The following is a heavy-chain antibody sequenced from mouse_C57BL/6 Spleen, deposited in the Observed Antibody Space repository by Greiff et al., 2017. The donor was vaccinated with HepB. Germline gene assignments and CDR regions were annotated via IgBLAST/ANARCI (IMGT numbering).Heavy chain of an antibody. D-gene: IGHD1-1*01. CDR2: ISSGGDYI. CDR3: TREGYGSSYDAMDY. CDR1: GFTFSSYA. J-gene: IGHJ4*01. Sequence: EVMLVESGEGLVKPGGSLKLSCAASGFTFSSYAMSWVRQTPEKRLEWVAYISSGGDYIYYADTVKGRFTISRDNARNTLYLQMSSLKSEDTAMYYCTREGYGSSYDAMDYWGQGTSVTVSS. V-gene: IGHV5-9-1*02.